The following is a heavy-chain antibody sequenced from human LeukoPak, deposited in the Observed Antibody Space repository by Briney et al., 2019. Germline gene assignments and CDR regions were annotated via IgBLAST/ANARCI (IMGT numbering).Heavy chain of an antibody. CDR1: GFTFGDYA. J-gene: IGHJ4*02. CDR3: TRVGYYDSSGYWKFDY. D-gene: IGHD3-22*01. V-gene: IGHV3-49*04. Sequence: GGSLRLSCTASGFTFGDYAMSWVRQAPGKGLEWVGFIRSKAYGGTTEYAASVKGRFTISRDDSKSIAYLQMNSLKTEDTAVYYCTRVGYYDSSGYWKFDYWGQGTLVTVSS. CDR2: IRSKAYGGTT.